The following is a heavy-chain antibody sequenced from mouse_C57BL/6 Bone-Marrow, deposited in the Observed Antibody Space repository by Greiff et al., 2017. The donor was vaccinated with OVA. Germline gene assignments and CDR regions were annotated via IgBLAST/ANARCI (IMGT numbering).Heavy chain of an antibody. D-gene: IGHD1-1*02. Sequence: VQLQQPGAELVKPGASVKLSCKASGYTFTSYWMHWVKQRPGQGLEWIGMIHPNSGSTNYNEKFKSKATLTVDKSSSTAYMQLSSLTSEDSAVYYCARGRDYGKKYYFDCWGQGTTLTVSS. CDR3: ARGRDYGKKYYFDC. J-gene: IGHJ2*01. V-gene: IGHV1-64*01. CDR1: GYTFTSYW. CDR2: IHPNSGST.